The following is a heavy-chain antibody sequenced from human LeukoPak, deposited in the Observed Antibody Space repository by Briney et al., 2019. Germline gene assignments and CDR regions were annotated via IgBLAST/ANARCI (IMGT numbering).Heavy chain of an antibody. CDR3: ARLMSGNYHNAVDL. Sequence: PGESLKISCKGSGYKFSKYWIGWVRQMPGKGLEWMGIIYPDDSDTRYSPSFQGQVTFSADKSTSTAYLQWSSLKASDTAMYFCARLMSGNYHNAVDLWGQGTLVTVSS. J-gene: IGHJ5*02. D-gene: IGHD3-10*01. V-gene: IGHV5-51*01. CDR2: IYPDDSDT. CDR1: GYKFSKYW.